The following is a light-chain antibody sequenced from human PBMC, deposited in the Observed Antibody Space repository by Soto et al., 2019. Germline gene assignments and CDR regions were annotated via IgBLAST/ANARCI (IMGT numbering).Light chain of an antibody. J-gene: IGLJ1*01. Sequence: QSALAQPASVSGSPGQSITISCTGTSGFVGRFSLVSWYQQHPGKAPKVMISEGHSRPSGVPDRFSGSTSVNSASLTISGLQADDEADYYCCLYIGATTYVFGTGTKLTVL. CDR2: EGH. CDR3: CLYIGATTYV. CDR1: SGFVGRFSL. V-gene: IGLV2-23*01.